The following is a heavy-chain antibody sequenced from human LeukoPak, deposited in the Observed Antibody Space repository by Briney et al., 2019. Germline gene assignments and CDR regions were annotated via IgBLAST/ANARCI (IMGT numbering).Heavy chain of an antibody. D-gene: IGHD2-15*01. CDR2: ISGSGGST. Sequence: GGSLRLSCAASGFSFSSYAMSWVRQAPGKGLEWVSGISGSGGSTYYADSVKGRFTISRDNSKNTLYVQMNSLRAEDTAVYYCAKARGFCSGGSCYNPFDPWGQGTLVTVS. CDR1: GFSFSSYA. J-gene: IGHJ5*02. V-gene: IGHV3-23*01. CDR3: AKARGFCSGGSCYNPFDP.